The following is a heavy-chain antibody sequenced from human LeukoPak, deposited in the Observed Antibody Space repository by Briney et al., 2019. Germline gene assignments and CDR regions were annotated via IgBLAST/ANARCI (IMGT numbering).Heavy chain of an antibody. V-gene: IGHV4-39*07. CDR2: IYYSGST. CDR1: GGSISSSSYY. J-gene: IGHJ4*02. Sequence: SETLSLTCTVSGGSISSSSYYWGWIRQPPGKGLEWIGSIYYSGSTYHNPSLKSRVTISVDTSKNQFSLKLSSVTAADTAVYYCAGSRRNSWPTFDYWGQGTLVTVAS. CDR3: AGSRRNSWPTFDY. D-gene: IGHD6-13*01.